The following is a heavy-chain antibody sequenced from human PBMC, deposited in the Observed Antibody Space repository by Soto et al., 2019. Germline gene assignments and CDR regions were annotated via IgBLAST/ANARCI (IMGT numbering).Heavy chain of an antibody. J-gene: IGHJ2*01. V-gene: IGHV3-30*04. CDR1: GFTFNSYA. Sequence: QVQLVESGGGVVQPGRSLRLSCAASGFTFNSYAMHWVRQAPGKGLEWVAVISYDGRNKYYADSVKGRLTISRDNSENTVYVQMNSLGAEATAVYYCERDFRYFDLWGPGTLVTVSS. CDR3: ERDFRYFDL. CDR2: ISYDGRNK.